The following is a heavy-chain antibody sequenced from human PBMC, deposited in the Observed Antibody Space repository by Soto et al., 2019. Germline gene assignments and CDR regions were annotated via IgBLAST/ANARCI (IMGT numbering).Heavy chain of an antibody. CDR1: GFIFNNYY. CDR2: INPSAGGA. V-gene: IGHV1-46*02. Sequence: QVQLLQSGPEVKKPGASVKVSCKASGFIFNNYYIHWVRQAPGEGLEWMGIINPSAGGATSAPKFQGGGAMTSATSTTTAYMELRSRRSEDTAVYYYAGGGRFLEATMCANMDVWGQGTMVTVSS. J-gene: IGHJ6*02. D-gene: IGHD3-3*01. CDR3: AGGGRFLEATMCANMDV.